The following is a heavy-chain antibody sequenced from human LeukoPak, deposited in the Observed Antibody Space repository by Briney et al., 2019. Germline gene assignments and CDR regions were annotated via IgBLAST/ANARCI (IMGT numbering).Heavy chain of an antibody. D-gene: IGHD4-17*01. Sequence: PGGSLRLSCTASGFTFGDYAMSWFRQAPGKGLEWVGFIRSKAYGGTTEYAASVKGRFTISRDDSKSIGYLQMNSLKTEDTAVYYCTRDGGGPTTSGFDPWGQGTLVTVSS. V-gene: IGHV3-49*03. CDR3: TRDGGGPTTSGFDP. J-gene: IGHJ5*02. CDR1: GFTFGDYA. CDR2: IRSKAYGGTT.